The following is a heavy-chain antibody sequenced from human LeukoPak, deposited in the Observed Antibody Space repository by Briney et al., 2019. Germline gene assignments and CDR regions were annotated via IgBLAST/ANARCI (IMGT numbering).Heavy chain of an antibody. CDR3: AKGGRRHVNY. D-gene: IGHD3-10*02. V-gene: IGHV4-39*01. CDR2: IDYSGGT. CDR1: GXSISNSGYY. Sequence: SETLSLTCTVSGXSISNSGYYWGWIRQPPGKGLEWIGSIDYSGGTYYNPSLRRGVTISTDTSKPQFSLKLTSVTAADTAVYYCAKGGRRHVNYWGQGTLVTVSS. J-gene: IGHJ4*02.